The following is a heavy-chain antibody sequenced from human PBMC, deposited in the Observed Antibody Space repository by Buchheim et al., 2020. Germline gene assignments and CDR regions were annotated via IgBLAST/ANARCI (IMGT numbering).Heavy chain of an antibody. CDR2: ISGSGGST. CDR3: AKVRREYCSSTSCYVLDY. CDR1: GFTFSSYA. Sequence: EVQLLESGGGLVQPGGSLRLSCAASGFTFSSYAMSWVRQAPGKGLEWVSAISGSGGSTYYADSVKGRFTISRDNSKNTLYLQMNSLRAEDTAVYYCAKVRREYCSSTSCYVLDYWGQGTL. J-gene: IGHJ4*02. V-gene: IGHV3-23*01. D-gene: IGHD2-2*01.